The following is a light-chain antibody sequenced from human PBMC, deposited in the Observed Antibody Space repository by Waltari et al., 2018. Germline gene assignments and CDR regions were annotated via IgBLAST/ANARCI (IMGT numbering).Light chain of an antibody. CDR1: SIKS. Sequence: SHVLTQSPSVSVAPGKTATLTCGGPSIKSVHWYQQRPGQASVLVVSDDSDRPSGIPERFSGSNSGNTATLTISRVEAGDEADYYCQVWDSSSDHWVFGGGTTLTVL. J-gene: IGLJ3*02. V-gene: IGLV3-21*03. CDR2: DDS. CDR3: QVWDSSSDHWV.